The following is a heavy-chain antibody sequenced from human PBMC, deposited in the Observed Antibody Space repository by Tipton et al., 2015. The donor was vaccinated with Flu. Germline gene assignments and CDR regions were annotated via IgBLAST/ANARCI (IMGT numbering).Heavy chain of an antibody. CDR2: IYTSGST. CDR3: ASRLNGDVDY. D-gene: IGHD4-17*01. J-gene: IGHJ4*02. V-gene: IGHV4-61*02. Sequence: TLSLTCTVSGGSISSGSYYWSWIRQPAGKGLEWIGRIYTSGSTNSNPSPKSRVTISVDTSKNQFSLKLSSVTAADTAVYYCASRLNGDVDYWGQGTLVTVSS. CDR1: GGSISSGSYY.